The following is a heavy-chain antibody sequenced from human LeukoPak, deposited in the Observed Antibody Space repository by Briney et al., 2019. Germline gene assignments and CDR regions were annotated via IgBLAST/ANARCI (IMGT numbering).Heavy chain of an antibody. CDR1: GFLFRNRA. Sequence: GGSLRLSCAVSGFLFRNRAMSWVRQAPGKGLEWVSGISGSGDATYYADSVKGRFTISRDNSKNTLYLQMDSLRGEDTAVYYCASSIVGATTTSYFFDLWGQGTLVTVSS. CDR3: ASSIVGATTTSYFFDL. V-gene: IGHV3-23*01. CDR2: ISGSGDAT. D-gene: IGHD1-26*01. J-gene: IGHJ4*02.